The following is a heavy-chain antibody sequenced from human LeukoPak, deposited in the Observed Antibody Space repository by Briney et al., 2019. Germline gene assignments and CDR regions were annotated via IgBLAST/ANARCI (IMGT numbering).Heavy chain of an antibody. CDR2: IRPHNGDT. J-gene: IGHJ6*03. D-gene: IGHD3-3*02. CDR1: GYTFTGYY. Sequence: GASVKVSCKASGYTFTGYYMHWVRQAPGQGLEWMGWIRPHNGDTHYAQKFQDRVTLTTDTSTSTVYLDLRSLRSDDTAVYFCARDRIFGVASDYYMDVWGKGTPVAVSS. V-gene: IGHV1-18*04. CDR3: ARDRIFGVASDYYMDV.